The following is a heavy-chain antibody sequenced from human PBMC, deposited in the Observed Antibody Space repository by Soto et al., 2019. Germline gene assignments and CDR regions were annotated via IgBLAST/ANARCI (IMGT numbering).Heavy chain of an antibody. J-gene: IGHJ4*02. CDR3: ASGIQLWLRRINNGYSG. V-gene: IGHV1-69*13. D-gene: IGHD5-18*01. CDR2: VIPMFGTA. Sequence: SVKVSCKAPGGTFSTYALSWVRQAPGQGLEWMGGVIPMFGTANYAQRFQDRVTITADESTNTVYMELSSLRSEDTAVYFCASGIQLWLRRINNGYSGWGQGTLVTVSS. CDR1: GGTFSTYA.